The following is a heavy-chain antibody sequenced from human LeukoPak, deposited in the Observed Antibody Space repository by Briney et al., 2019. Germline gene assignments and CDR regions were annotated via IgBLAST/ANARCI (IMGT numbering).Heavy chain of an antibody. CDR3: AKGGDRGNYYFDS. CDR2: IRYDASYQ. J-gene: IGHJ4*02. CDR1: GFTFSSYA. Sequence: GGTLRLSCAASGFTFSSYAMHWVRQAPGKGLEWVAFIRYDASYQNYPDSVKGRFTISRDISKDTLYLQMNSLRAEDTAVYFCAKGGDRGNYYFDSWGQGTLVSVSS. V-gene: IGHV3-30*02. D-gene: IGHD3-10*01.